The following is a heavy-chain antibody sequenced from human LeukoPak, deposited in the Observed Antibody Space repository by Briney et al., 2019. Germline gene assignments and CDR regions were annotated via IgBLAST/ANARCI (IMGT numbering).Heavy chain of an antibody. J-gene: IGHJ4*02. CDR3: VKGGDSGWHGDY. CDR1: GFTLSSYA. D-gene: IGHD6-19*01. Sequence: PGGSLRLSCSASGFTLSSYAMHWVRQAPGKGLEYVSAITSNGGSTYHADSVKGRFTISRDNSKNTLFLQMSSLRTEDTAVYYCVKGGDSGWHGDYWGLGTLVTVSS. V-gene: IGHV3-64D*06. CDR2: ITSNGGST.